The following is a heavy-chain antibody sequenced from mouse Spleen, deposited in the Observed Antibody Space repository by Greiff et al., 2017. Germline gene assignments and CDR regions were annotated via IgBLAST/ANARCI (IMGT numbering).Heavy chain of an antibody. CDR3: ARHLFITTAYFDY. Sequence: EVQGVESGGGLVKLGGSLKLSCAASGFTFSSYAMSWVRQTPEKRLEWVATISSGGGNTYYPDSVKGRFTISRDNAKNTLYLQMSSLKSEDTAMYYCARHLFITTAYFDYWGQGTTLTVSS. D-gene: IGHD1-2*01. CDR1: GFTFSSYA. V-gene: IGHV5-9-3*01. J-gene: IGHJ2*01. CDR2: ISSGGGNT.